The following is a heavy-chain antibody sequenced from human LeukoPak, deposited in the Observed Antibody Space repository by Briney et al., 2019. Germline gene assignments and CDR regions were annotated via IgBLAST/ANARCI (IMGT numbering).Heavy chain of an antibody. V-gene: IGHV3-23*01. Sequence: GGSLRPSCAASGFTFSSYAMSWVRQAPGKGLEWVSAISGSGGSTYYADSVKGRFTISRDNSKNTLYLQMNSLRAEDTAVYYCAKEEYYYDSSGYYSVFDYWGQGTLVTVSS. D-gene: IGHD3-22*01. CDR2: ISGSGGST. J-gene: IGHJ4*02. CDR1: GFTFSSYA. CDR3: AKEEYYYDSSGYYSVFDY.